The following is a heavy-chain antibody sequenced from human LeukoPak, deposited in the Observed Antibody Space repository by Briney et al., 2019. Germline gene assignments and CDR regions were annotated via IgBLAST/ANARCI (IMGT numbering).Heavy chain of an antibody. D-gene: IGHD7-27*01. Sequence: PGGSLSLSCAASAFTFSYYYMNWIRQAPGKGLEWVSYISSSGSTKFYGDSVKGRFTISRDNAKNSLYLQMNSLRAEDTAVYYCARVTGDDAFDIWGQGTMVTVSS. CDR1: AFTFSYYY. J-gene: IGHJ3*02. CDR3: ARVTGDDAFDI. CDR2: ISSSGSTK. V-gene: IGHV3-11*01.